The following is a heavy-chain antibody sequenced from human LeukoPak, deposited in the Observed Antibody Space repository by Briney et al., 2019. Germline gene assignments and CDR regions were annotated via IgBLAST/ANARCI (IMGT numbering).Heavy chain of an antibody. Sequence: SETLSLTCAVYGGSFSGYYWSWIRQPPGKGLEWIGEINHSGSTNYNPSLKSRVTISVDTSKNQFSLKLSSVTAADTAVYYCARAPQSDYGTRWYFDLWGRGTLATVSS. CDR1: GGSFSGYY. CDR3: ARAPQSDYGTRWYFDL. J-gene: IGHJ2*01. V-gene: IGHV4-34*01. CDR2: INHSGST. D-gene: IGHD4-17*01.